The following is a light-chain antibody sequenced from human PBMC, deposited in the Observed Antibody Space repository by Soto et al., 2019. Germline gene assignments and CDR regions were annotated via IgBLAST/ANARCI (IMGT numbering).Light chain of an antibody. V-gene: IGLV1-44*01. J-gene: IGLJ2*01. CDR2: YND. CDR3: AAGDDSRNVPL. CDR1: ASNIGTNT. Sequence: QSVLTQPPSASGTPGQRVTISCSGAASNIGTNTVNWYQQLPGAAPKLLIYYNDRRPSGGVTDRFSAYNAGTSASLASSGLRSEEAADYYCAAGDDSRNVPLFGGGTKLTVL.